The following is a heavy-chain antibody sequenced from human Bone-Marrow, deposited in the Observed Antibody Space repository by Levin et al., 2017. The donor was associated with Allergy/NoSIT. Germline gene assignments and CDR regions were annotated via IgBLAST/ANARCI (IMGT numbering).Heavy chain of an antibody. J-gene: IGHJ6*03. V-gene: IGHV1-18*01. D-gene: IGHD2-2*01. Sequence: GESLKISCKASGYTFTSYGISWVRQAPGQGLEWMGWISAYNGNTNYAQKLQGRVTMTTDTSTSTAYMELRSLRSDDTAVYYCARDAGYCSSTSCSNYYYDYMDVWGKGTTVTVSS. CDR1: GYTFTSYG. CDR3: ARDAGYCSSTSCSNYYYDYMDV. CDR2: ISAYNGNT.